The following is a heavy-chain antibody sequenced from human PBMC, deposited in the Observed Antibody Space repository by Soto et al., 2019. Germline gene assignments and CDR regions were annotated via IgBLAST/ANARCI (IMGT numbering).Heavy chain of an antibody. CDR3: ARRYGFDY. D-gene: IGHD5-18*01. Sequence: QVQLQESGPGLVKPSETLSLTCTVSGGSISSYYWSWIRQPPGKGLEWIGYIYYSGSTNYNPSLKGRVTISVDTSKNQFSLKLSSVTAADTAVYYCARRYGFDYWGQGTLVTVSS. V-gene: IGHV4-59*08. CDR1: GGSISSYY. J-gene: IGHJ4*02. CDR2: IYYSGST.